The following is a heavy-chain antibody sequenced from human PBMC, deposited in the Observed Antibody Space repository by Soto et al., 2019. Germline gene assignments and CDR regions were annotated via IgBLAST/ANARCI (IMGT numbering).Heavy chain of an antibody. CDR2: ISSRSSTI. CDR3: ASRDYDLLTDTPIDS. J-gene: IGHJ4*02. D-gene: IGHD3-9*01. Sequence: EVQLVESGGGLVQPGGSLRLSCAASGFTFSSYSMNWVRQAPGKGLEWVSYISSRSSTIYYADSVKGRFTISRDNARNSLYLQMNSLRAEDTAVYYCASRDYDLLTDTPIDSWGQGTLVTVSS. V-gene: IGHV3-48*01. CDR1: GFTFSSYS.